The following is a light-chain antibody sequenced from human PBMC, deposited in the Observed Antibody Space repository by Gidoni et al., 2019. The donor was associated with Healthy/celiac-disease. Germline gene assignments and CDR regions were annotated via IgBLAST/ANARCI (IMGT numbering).Light chain of an antibody. V-gene: IGLV2-8*01. CDR3: SSYAGSNNWV. J-gene: IGLJ3*02. Sequence: QSALTQPHSPSVSPGQSVTLPCTGTSSDVGGYNYVSWYQQHPGKAPELMIYEVSKRPSGVPDRFSGSKSGNTASLTGSGLQAEDEADYYCSSYAGSNNWVFGGGTKLTVL. CDR1: SSDVGGYNY. CDR2: EVS.